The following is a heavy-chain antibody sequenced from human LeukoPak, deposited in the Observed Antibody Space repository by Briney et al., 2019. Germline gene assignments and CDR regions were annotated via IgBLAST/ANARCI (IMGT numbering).Heavy chain of an antibody. J-gene: IGHJ4*02. CDR3: ARRARSSGYYYFDY. D-gene: IGHD3-22*01. CDR1: GGSISSYY. V-gene: IGHV4-4*07. Sequence: SETLSLTCTVSGGSISSYYWCWIRQPAGKGLEWIGRIYTSGSTNYNPSLKSRVTMSVDTSKNQFSLKLSSVTAADTAVYYCARRARSSGYYYFDYWGQGTLVTVSS. CDR2: IYTSGST.